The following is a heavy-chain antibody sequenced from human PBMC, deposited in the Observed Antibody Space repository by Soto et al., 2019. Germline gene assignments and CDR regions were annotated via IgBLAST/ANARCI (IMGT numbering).Heavy chain of an antibody. CDR1: GGTFSRKA. CDR3: ARVVPGAEAWFGR. V-gene: IGHV1-69*05. CDR2: IIPLFRTT. J-gene: IGHJ5*02. Sequence: GASVKVSCKASGGTFSRKALSWLRQAPGQGFEWMGGIIPLFRTTNYAQKFQGRVSMTTDTSTTTAYMELRSLRSDDTAVYYCARVVPGAEAWFGRWGQGTLVTVSS. D-gene: IGHD2-2*01.